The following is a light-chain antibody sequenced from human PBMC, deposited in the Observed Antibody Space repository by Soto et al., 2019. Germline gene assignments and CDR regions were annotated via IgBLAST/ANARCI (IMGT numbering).Light chain of an antibody. CDR3: QQYIRWPLT. CDR1: QSVRSN. V-gene: IGKV3D-15*01. Sequence: EVVMTQSPATLSVSPGERATLSCRASQSVRSNFAWYQQKPGQAPRLLIYGASNRATGIPDRFSGSGSGTEFTLTISSLQSEDFAVYYCQQYIRWPLTFGGVTKVDI. CDR2: GAS. J-gene: IGKJ4*01.